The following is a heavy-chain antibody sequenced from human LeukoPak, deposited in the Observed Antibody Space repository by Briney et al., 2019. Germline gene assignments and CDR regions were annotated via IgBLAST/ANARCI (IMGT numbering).Heavy chain of an antibody. V-gene: IGHV3-21*01. Sequence: GGSLRLSCAASGFTFSSYSMNWVRQAPGKGLEWVSSISSSSSYIYYADSVKGRFTISRDNAKNSLYLQVNSLRAEDTAVYYCARAPWSSTPNWFDPWGQGTLVTVSS. CDR3: ARAPWSSTPNWFDP. CDR2: ISSSSSYI. D-gene: IGHD6-13*01. CDR1: GFTFSSYS. J-gene: IGHJ5*02.